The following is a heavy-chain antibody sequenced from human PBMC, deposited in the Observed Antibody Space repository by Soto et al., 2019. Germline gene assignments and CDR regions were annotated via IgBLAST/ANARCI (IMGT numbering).Heavy chain of an antibody. CDR3: ARDPGVRGVIIAQNWFDP. Sequence: SVKVSCKASGGTFSSYTISWVRQAPGEGLEWMGRIIPILGIANYAQKFQGRVTITADKSTSAAYMELSSLRSEDTAVYYCARDPGVRGVIIAQNWFDPWGQGTLVTVSS. V-gene: IGHV1-69*04. D-gene: IGHD3-10*01. J-gene: IGHJ5*02. CDR1: GGTFSSYT. CDR2: IIPILGIA.